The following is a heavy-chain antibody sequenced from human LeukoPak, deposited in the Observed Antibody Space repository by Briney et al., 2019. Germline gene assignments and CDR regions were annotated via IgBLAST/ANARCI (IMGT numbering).Heavy chain of an antibody. Sequence: RPGGSLRLSCAASGFTFSSYAMSWVRQASGKGLEWVSAISYSGGTTYYADSVRGRFTISRDNSKNTLYLQMNSLRAEDTAVYYCARDEYCGADCPINYFDYWGQGTLVTVSS. D-gene: IGHD2-21*02. V-gene: IGHV3-23*01. CDR3: ARDEYCGADCPINYFDY. J-gene: IGHJ4*02. CDR1: GFTFSSYA. CDR2: ISYSGGTT.